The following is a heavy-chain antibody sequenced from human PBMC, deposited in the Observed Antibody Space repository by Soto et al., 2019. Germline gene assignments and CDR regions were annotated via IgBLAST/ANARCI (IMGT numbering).Heavy chain of an antibody. V-gene: IGHV3-23*01. Sequence: GGSLRLSCVASGFSFGTYAMTWVRQVPGKGLEWVSTISGGIGSTFYADSVKGRFTISRDISKKMLFPHMNGLRGEDTGTYYCAKGKRPMATTPFDIWGQGTMVTVSS. CDR3: AKGKRPMATTPFDI. J-gene: IGHJ3*02. CDR1: GFSFGTYA. D-gene: IGHD1-1*01. CDR2: ISGGIGST.